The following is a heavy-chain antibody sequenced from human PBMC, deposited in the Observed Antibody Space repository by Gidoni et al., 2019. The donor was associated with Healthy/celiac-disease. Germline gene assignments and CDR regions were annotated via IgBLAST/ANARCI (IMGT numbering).Heavy chain of an antibody. V-gene: IGHV3-21*01. CDR3: ARENGASGY. J-gene: IGHJ4*02. D-gene: IGHD2-8*01. CDR2: IISTSNYI. Sequence: EVQLVESGGGLVKPGGSLRLSCAASGFTFSRYSFNWVRQAPGKGLEWVSSIISTSNYIYYADSVKGRFTISRDNAKNSLYLQMNSLRAEDTAVYYCARENGASGYWGQGTQVTVSS. CDR1: GFTFSRYS.